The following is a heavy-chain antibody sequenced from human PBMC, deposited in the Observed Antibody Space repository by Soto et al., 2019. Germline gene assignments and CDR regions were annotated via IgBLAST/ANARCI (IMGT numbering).Heavy chain of an antibody. Sequence: PSETVSLTCTVSGGSISSGDYYWSWIRQAPGKGLEWIGYIYYSGTTYYNPSLKSRITVSIDTSKNQFSLKLTTATAADTAVYYCARGTSLWFGELLIPDWFDPWGQGSLVTVS. CDR3: ARGTSLWFGELLIPDWFDP. CDR2: IYYSGTT. D-gene: IGHD3-10*01. V-gene: IGHV4-30-4*01. J-gene: IGHJ5*02. CDR1: GGSISSGDYY.